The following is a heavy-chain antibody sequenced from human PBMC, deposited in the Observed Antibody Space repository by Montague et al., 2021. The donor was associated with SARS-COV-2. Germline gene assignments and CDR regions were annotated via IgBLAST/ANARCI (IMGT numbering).Heavy chain of an antibody. CDR2: INTSGST. CDR3: ARGRLYYDSSGYYFDY. Sequence: TLSLTCTVSGGSISSGSYYWSWIRQPAGKGLEWIGRINTSGSTNYNPSLKSRVTISLDTSKNQFSLKLSSVTAADTAVYYCARGRLYYDSSGYYFDYWGQGTLVTVSS. D-gene: IGHD3-22*01. V-gene: IGHV4-61*02. CDR1: GGSISSGSYY. J-gene: IGHJ4*02.